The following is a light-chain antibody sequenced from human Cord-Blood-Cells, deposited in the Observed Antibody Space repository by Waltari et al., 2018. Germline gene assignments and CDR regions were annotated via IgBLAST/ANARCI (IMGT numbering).Light chain of an antibody. CDR2: AAS. Sequence: AIRMTQSPSSFSASTGDRVPITCRASQGISSYLAWYQQKPGKAPNLLIYAASTLQSGVPSRFSGSGSGTDFTLTISCLQSEDFATYYCQQYYSYPLTFVPGTKVDIK. CDR1: QGISSY. CDR3: QQYYSYPLT. V-gene: IGKV1-8*01. J-gene: IGKJ3*01.